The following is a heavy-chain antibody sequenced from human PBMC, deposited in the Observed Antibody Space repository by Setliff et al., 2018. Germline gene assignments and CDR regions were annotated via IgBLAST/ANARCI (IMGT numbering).Heavy chain of an antibody. J-gene: IGHJ4*02. Sequence: GGSLRLSCAASGFTCSNAWMSWVRQAPGKGLEWVANIKHDGSEKYYVDSVKGRFSISRDNAKNSLYLQMNSLRAEDTAVYYCVIDPWGSGAYVGDYWGQGTLVTVSS. D-gene: IGHD3-10*01. V-gene: IGHV3-7*03. CDR3: VIDPWGSGAYVGDY. CDR2: IKHDGSEK. CDR1: GFTCSNAW.